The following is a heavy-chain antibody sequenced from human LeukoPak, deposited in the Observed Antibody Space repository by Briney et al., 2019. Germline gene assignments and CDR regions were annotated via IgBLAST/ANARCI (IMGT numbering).Heavy chain of an antibody. V-gene: IGHV3-33*01. J-gene: IGHJ3*02. CDR3: ARWALAFDI. CDR2: IWYDGSNK. CDR1: GFTFSSYG. Sequence: GRSLRLSCAASGFTFSSYGMHWVRQAPGKGLEWVAVIWYDGSNKYYADSVKGRFTIPRDNSKNTLYLQMNSLRAEDTAVYYCARWALAFDIWGQGTMVTVSS.